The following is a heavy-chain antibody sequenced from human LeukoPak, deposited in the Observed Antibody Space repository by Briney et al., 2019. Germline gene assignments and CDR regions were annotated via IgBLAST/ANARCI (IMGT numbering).Heavy chain of an antibody. J-gene: IGHJ4*02. Sequence: PSETLSLTCAVYGGSFSGHYWTWIRQSPGKGLEWIGEIHHSGGTNYNPSLNFRVTISLDTSRNQFSLKLISLTAADTAVYYCARVNRGRIDYWGQGILVTDSS. CDR1: GGSFSGHY. V-gene: IGHV4-34*01. CDR2: IHHSGGT. D-gene: IGHD2/OR15-2a*01. CDR3: ARVNRGRIDY.